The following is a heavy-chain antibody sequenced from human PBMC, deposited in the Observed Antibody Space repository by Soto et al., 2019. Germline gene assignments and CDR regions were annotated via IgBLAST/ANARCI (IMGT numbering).Heavy chain of an antibody. V-gene: IGHV3-23*01. Sequence: EGQLLQSGGDLVQPGGSLRLSCAGSGLTLRSYAMTWIRQTPEKGLEWVSTITGRSAVPSYADSVNGRFTVSRDNSKNTLYLQMNSLRPDDTAIYYCVKGGPFTGGFDPWGQGTLVTVSA. CDR2: ITGRSAVP. CDR1: GLTLRSYA. J-gene: IGHJ5*02. D-gene: IGHD3-16*01. CDR3: VKGGPFTGGFDP.